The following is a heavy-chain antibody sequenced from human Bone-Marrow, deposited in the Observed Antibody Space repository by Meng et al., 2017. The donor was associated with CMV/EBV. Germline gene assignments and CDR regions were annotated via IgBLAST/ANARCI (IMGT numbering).Heavy chain of an antibody. CDR1: GGTFSSYS. CDR2: ISSSSSTI. J-gene: IGHJ4*02. V-gene: IGHV3-48*04. Sequence: SCKASGGTFSSYSMNWVRQAPGKGLEWVSYISSSSSTIYYADSVKGRFTISRDNAKNSLYLQMNSLRAEDTAGYYCSPGVRHYWGQGTRVTGYS. D-gene: IGHD2-21*01. CDR3: SPGVRHY.